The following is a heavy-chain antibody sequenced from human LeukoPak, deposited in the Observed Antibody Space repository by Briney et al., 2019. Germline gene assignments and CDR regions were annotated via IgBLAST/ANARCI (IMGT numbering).Heavy chain of an antibody. CDR2: IQYDESQK. J-gene: IGHJ3*02. D-gene: IGHD3-22*01. CDR1: GFTFRSSG. Sequence: PGGSLRLSCAASGFTFRSSGMHWVRQAPGKGLEWVTFIQYDESQKYYADSVKGRFIISRDNSKNTLYLQMNSLRAEDTAVYYCAKDGYDSSGYYGVIDAFDIWGQGTMVTVSS. CDR3: AKDGYDSSGYYGVIDAFDI. V-gene: IGHV3-30*02.